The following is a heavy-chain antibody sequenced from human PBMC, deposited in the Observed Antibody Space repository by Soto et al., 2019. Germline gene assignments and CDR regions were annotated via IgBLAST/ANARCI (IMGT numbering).Heavy chain of an antibody. CDR1: GGSISSSDYY. CDR3: ARSHQRGYSYGYSDY. J-gene: IGHJ4*02. D-gene: IGHD5-18*01. V-gene: IGHV4-39*01. CDR2: MYYSGST. Sequence: SETLSLTCTVSGGSISSSDYYWGWIRHPPGKGLEWSGSMYYSGSTYYNPSLKSRVTISADTSKNQFSLKLTSVTAADTAVYYCARSHQRGYSYGYSDYWGQGTLVTVSS.